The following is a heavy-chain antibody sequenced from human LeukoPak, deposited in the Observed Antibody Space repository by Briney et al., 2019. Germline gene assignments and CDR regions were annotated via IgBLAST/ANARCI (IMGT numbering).Heavy chain of an antibody. CDR1: GGSIRSYY. V-gene: IGHV4-4*07. Sequence: SETLSLTCTVSGGSIRSYYWSWIRQPAGKGLEWIGRIYTSGSTNYNPSLKSRVTISVDTSKNQFSLKLSSVTAADTAVYYCAREPRGAAAGHGNFDYWGQGTLVTVSS. J-gene: IGHJ4*02. CDR2: IYTSGST. CDR3: AREPRGAAAGHGNFDY. D-gene: IGHD6-13*01.